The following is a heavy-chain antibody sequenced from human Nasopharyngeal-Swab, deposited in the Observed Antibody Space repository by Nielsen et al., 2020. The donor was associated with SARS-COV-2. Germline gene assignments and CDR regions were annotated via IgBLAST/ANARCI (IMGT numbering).Heavy chain of an antibody. Sequence: ASVTVSCKVSGYTLTELSMHWVRQAPGKGLEWMGGFDPEDGETIYAQKFQGRVTMTEDTSTDTAYMELSSLRSEDTAVYYCATGLSVRGVIGAYYYYYGMDVWGQGTTVTVSS. CDR1: GYTLTELS. V-gene: IGHV1-24*01. J-gene: IGHJ6*02. CDR3: ATGLSVRGVIGAYYYYYGMDV. D-gene: IGHD3-10*01. CDR2: FDPEDGET.